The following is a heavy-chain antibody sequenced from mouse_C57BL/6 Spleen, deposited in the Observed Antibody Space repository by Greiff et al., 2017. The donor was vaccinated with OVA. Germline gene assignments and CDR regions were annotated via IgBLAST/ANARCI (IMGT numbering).Heavy chain of an antibody. CDR3: ARAHLFLDYAMDY. Sequence: EVKLVESGGGLVKPGGSLKLSCAASGFTFSSYAMSWVRQTPEKRLEWVATISDGGSYTYYPDNVKGRFTISRDNAKNNLYLQMSHLKSEDTAMCYCARAHLFLDYAMDYWGQGTSVTVSS. J-gene: IGHJ4*01. CDR2: ISDGGSYT. D-gene: IGHD1-1*01. V-gene: IGHV5-4*03. CDR1: GFTFSSYA.